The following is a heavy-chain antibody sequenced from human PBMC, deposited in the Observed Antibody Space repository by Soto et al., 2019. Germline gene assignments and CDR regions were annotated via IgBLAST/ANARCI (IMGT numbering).Heavy chain of an antibody. Sequence: SETLSLTCAVFGVSFRGYYWSWIRQPPGKGLEWIGDIYHSGSTYYYPSLKSRVTISVDRSKNQFSLKLSSVTAADTAVYYCARVPDRWGQGTLVTVSS. CDR3: ARVPDR. J-gene: IGHJ5*02. CDR1: GVSFRGYY. D-gene: IGHD2-2*01. V-gene: IGHV4-34*01. CDR2: IYHSGST.